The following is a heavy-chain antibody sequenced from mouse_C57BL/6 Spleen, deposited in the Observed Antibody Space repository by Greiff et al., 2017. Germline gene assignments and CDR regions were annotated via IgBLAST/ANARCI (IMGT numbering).Heavy chain of an antibody. CDR3: ARSLYPYYAMDY. D-gene: IGHD2-3*01. CDR1: GYAFSSYW. CDR2: IYTGDGDT. J-gene: IGHJ4*01. V-gene: IGHV1-80*01. Sequence: VKLQESGAELVKPGDSVKISCKASGYAFSSYWMNWVKQTPGKGLEWIGQIYTGDGDTNYNGKFKGKATLTADKSSSTAYMQLSSLTSEDSAVYFCARSLYPYYAMDYWGQGTSVTVSS.